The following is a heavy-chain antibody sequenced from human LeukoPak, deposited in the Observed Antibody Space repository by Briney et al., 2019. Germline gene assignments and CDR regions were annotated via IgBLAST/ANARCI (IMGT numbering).Heavy chain of an antibody. CDR1: GGSISSYY. CDR3: ARLRGVVSAASKRFDP. J-gene: IGHJ5*02. D-gene: IGHD2-2*01. V-gene: IGHV4-59*01. CDR2: IYYSGST. Sequence: SETLSLTCTVSGGSISSYYWSWIRRPPGKGLEWIGYIYYSGSTNYNPSLKSRVTISVDTSKNQFSLKLSSVTAADTAVYYCARLRGVVSAASKRFDPWGQGTLLTVSS.